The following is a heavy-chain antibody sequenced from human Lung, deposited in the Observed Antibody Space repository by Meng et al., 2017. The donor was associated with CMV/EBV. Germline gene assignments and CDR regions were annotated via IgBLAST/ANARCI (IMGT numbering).Heavy chain of an antibody. V-gene: IGHV1-2*02. CDR1: GYTFTDYY. D-gene: IGHD2-21*01. CDR3: ARVYCGGNCPFDY. Sequence: SVXVSXXASGYTFTDYYLHWVRQAPGQGLEWMAWINVYSGGTNSAQKFQGRVALTRDTSIRTAYMELSSLRSDDTAVYYCARVYCGGNCPFDYWGQGTLVXVSS. J-gene: IGHJ4*02. CDR2: INVYSGGT.